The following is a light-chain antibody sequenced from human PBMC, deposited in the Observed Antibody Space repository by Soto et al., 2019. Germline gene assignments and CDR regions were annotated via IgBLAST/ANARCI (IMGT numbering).Light chain of an antibody. CDR3: AAWDDSLSGPV. J-gene: IGLJ3*02. V-gene: IGLV1-47*01. CDR1: SSNIISNF. Sequence: QSVLTQPPSASETPGQRVTISCSGSSSNIISNFVYWYQQLPGTAPKLLIYDNNQRPSGVPDRFSGSKSGTSASLAISGLRSEDEADYYCAAWDDSLSGPVFGGGTKLTVL. CDR2: DNN.